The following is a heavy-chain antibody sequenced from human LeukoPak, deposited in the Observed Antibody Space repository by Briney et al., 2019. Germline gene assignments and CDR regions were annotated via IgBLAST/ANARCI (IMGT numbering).Heavy chain of an antibody. Sequence: PGGSLRLSCAASGFTFSSYAMSWVREAPGKGLEWVSAISGSGGSTYYADSVKGRFTISRDNSKNTLYLQMNSLRAEDTAVYYCATLGLFDDYVWGSYVPVDYWGQGTLVTVSS. CDR2: ISGSGGST. CDR1: GFTFSSYA. D-gene: IGHD3-16*01. CDR3: ATLGLFDDYVWGSYVPVDY. V-gene: IGHV3-23*01. J-gene: IGHJ4*02.